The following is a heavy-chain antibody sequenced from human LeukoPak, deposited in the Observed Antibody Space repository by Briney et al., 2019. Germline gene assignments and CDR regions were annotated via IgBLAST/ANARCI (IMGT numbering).Heavy chain of an antibody. CDR3: ASGITMIVVGAFDI. D-gene: IGHD3-22*01. CDR1: GGSISSGDYY. J-gene: IGHJ3*02. Sequence: PSETLSLTCTVSGGSISSGDYYWSWIRQPPGKGLEWIGYIYYSGSTYYNPSLKSRVTISVDTSKNQFSLKLSSVTAADTAVYYCASGITMIVVGAFDIWGQGTMVTVSS. CDR2: IYYSGST. V-gene: IGHV4-30-4*01.